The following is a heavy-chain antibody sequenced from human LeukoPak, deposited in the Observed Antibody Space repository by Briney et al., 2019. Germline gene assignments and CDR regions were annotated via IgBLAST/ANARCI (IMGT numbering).Heavy chain of an antibody. D-gene: IGHD3-10*01. V-gene: IGHV3-33*01. CDR1: GFTFRSYG. CDR3: ARGTLPMVRYFDL. CDR2: IWYDGSNK. Sequence: GRSLRLSCAASGFTFRSYGMHWVRQAPGKGLEWVAVIWYDGSNKYYADSVKGRFTISRDNSKNTLYLQMNSLRAEDTAVYYCARGTLPMVRYFDLWGRGTLVTVSS. J-gene: IGHJ2*01.